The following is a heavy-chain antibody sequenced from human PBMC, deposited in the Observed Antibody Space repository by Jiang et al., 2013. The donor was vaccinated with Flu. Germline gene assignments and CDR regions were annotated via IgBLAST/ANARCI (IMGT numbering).Heavy chain of an antibody. CDR3: ARYGVGAYSLHREYYFDY. Sequence: LKISCKGSGYSFTTYWIGWVRRDARERPGSGWGSSILMTTIPHIVRPSKARVTISADRSIGTAYLQWSSLEASDTAIYYCARYGVGAYSLHREYYFDYWGQGTLVTVSS. J-gene: IGHJ4*02. CDR1: GYSFTTYW. V-gene: IGHV5-51*01. D-gene: IGHD2-15*01. CDR2: SILMTTIP.